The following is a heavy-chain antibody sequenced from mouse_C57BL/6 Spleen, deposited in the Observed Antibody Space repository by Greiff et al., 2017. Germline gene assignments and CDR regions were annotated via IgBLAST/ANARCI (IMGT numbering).Heavy chain of an antibody. Sequence: DVKLVESGGGLVKPGGSLKLSCAASGFTFSDYGMHWVRQAPEKGLEWVAYISSGSSTIYYADTVKGRFTISRDNAKNTLFLQMTSLRSEDTAMYYCARPGAQAFDYWGQGTTLTVSS. CDR2: ISSGSSTI. CDR3: ARPGAQAFDY. J-gene: IGHJ2*01. CDR1: GFTFSDYG. V-gene: IGHV5-17*01. D-gene: IGHD3-2*02.